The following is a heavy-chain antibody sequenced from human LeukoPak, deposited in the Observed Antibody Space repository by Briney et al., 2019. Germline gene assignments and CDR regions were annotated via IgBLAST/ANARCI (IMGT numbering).Heavy chain of an antibody. V-gene: IGHV3-23*01. CDR1: RFTFRSYA. J-gene: IGHJ6*02. CDR3: AKAQWDYVWGSYGMDV. CDR2: ISGSGGST. Sequence: GGSLRLSCAASRFTFRSYAMSWVRQAPGKGLEWDSAISGSGGSTYYADSVKGRFTISRDNSKNTLYLQMNSLRAEDTAVYYCAKAQWDYVWGSYGMDVWGQGTTVTVSS. D-gene: IGHD3-16*01.